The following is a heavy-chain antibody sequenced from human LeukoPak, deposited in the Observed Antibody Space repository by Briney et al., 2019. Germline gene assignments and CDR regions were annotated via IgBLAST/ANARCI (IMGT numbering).Heavy chain of an antibody. D-gene: IGHD6-13*01. V-gene: IGHV4-61*02. J-gene: IGHJ6*03. CDR3: ARIAAAGYYYYYYMDV. CDR2: IYTSGST. Sequence: SETLSLTCTVSGGSISSGGYYWSWIRQHPGKGLEWIGRIYTSGSTNYNPSLKSRVTMSVDTSKNQFSLKLSSVTAADTAVYYCARIAAAGYYYYYYMDVWGKGTTVTVSS. CDR1: GGSISSGGYY.